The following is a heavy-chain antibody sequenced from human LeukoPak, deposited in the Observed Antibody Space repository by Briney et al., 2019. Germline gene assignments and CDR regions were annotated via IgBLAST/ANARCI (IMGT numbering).Heavy chain of an antibody. CDR2: IYSADST. D-gene: IGHD3-10*01. V-gene: IGHV3-53*01. Sequence: GGSLRLSCAASGFSVKSKYMAWVRQAPGKGLEWVPVIYSADSTYYADSVKGRFTLSRDNSKNTLYLQMNSLRAEDTAVYFCAYGGALDYWGQGTLVTVSS. CDR3: AYGGALDY. J-gene: IGHJ4*02. CDR1: GFSVKSKY.